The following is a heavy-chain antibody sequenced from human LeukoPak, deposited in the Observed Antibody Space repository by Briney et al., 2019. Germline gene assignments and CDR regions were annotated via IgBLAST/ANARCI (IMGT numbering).Heavy chain of an antibody. CDR3: AAPAPLGLD. J-gene: IGHJ4*02. CDR1: GYTFTGYY. CDR2: INPNSGGT. Sequence: ASVKVSCKASGYTFTGYYMHWVRQAPGQGLEWMGWINPNSGGTNYAQKFQGWVTMTRDMSTSTAYMELSSLRSEDTAVYYCAAPAPLGLDWGQGTLVTVSS. D-gene: IGHD3/OR15-3a*01. V-gene: IGHV1-2*04.